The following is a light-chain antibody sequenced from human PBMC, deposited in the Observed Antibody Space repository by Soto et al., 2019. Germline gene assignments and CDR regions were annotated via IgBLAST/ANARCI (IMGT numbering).Light chain of an antibody. CDR2: AAS. CDR3: QQSYTTLPLA. V-gene: IGKV1-39*01. Sequence: DLQMTQSPSSLSASVGDRVTITCRASQTINNFLNWYQQKPGKAPNLLIYAASSLQSGVPSRFSGSGSGTDFTLTISSLQPEDFATYYCQQSYTTLPLAFGGGTNVGIK. J-gene: IGKJ4*01. CDR1: QTINNF.